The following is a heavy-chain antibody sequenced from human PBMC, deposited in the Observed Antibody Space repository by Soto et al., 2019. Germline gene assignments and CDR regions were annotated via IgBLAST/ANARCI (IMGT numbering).Heavy chain of an antibody. CDR2: MNPDSGNT. CDR3: ARSVGASNVNFDY. CDR1: GYTFTSDE. D-gene: IGHD7-27*01. J-gene: IGHJ4*02. V-gene: IGHV1-8*01. Sequence: QVQLVQSGAEVRTPGASVKVSCKASGYTFTSDEINWVRQATGQGPEWMGWMNPDSGNTGYVQKFQGRVTMTRNTAISTAYMELSSLRSEATAVYYCARSVGASNVNFDYWGQGTLVTVSS.